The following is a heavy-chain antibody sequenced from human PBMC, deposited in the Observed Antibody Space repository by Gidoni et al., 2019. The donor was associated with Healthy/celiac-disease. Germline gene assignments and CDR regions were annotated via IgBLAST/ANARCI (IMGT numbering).Heavy chain of an antibody. CDR2: ISGSGGRT. V-gene: IGHV3-23*01. D-gene: IGHD1-26*01. Sequence: EVQLLESGGGLVQPGGSLRLSWAASGFPFRSYAMSWFRTAPGKGLEWVSAISGSGGRTYYADSVKGRFTISRDKSKNTLYLQMKSLRAEDTSLYYCAKDRTRWELLGDFQHWGQGTLVTVSS. J-gene: IGHJ1*01. CDR1: GFPFRSYA. CDR3: AKDRTRWELLGDFQH.